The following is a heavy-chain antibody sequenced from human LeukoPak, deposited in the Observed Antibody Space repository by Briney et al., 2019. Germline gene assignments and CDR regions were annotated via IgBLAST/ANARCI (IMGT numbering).Heavy chain of an antibody. CDR3: ARSVPDYTRFDY. J-gene: IGHJ4*02. V-gene: IGHV3-30-3*01. CDR1: GFIFSGYA. D-gene: IGHD4-11*01. CDR2: ISYDGSNE. Sequence: GGSLRLSCAASGAASGFIFSGYAMHWVRQAPGKGLGWVAIISYDGSNEYYAESVRGRFTISTDDSRNTVFLQMNSLRADDTALYYCARSVPDYTRFDYWGQGALVTVSS.